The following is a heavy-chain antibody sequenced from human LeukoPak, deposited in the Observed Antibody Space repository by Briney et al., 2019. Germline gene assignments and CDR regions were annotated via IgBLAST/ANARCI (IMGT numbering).Heavy chain of an antibody. Sequence: GESLKISCKGSGYSFTSYWIGWVRQMPGKGLEWMGIIYPGDSDPRYSPSFQGQVTMSVDKSISTAYVQWSSLKASDTAMYYCARCYFDSSGYRWNYFDYWGQGTLVTVSS. J-gene: IGHJ4*02. CDR1: GYSFTSYW. D-gene: IGHD3-22*01. CDR3: ARCYFDSSGYRWNYFDY. CDR2: IYPGDSDP. V-gene: IGHV5-51*01.